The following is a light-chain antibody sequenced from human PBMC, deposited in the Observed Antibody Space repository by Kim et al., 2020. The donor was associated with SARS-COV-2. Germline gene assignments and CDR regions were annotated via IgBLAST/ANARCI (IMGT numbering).Light chain of an antibody. CDR2: YDS. J-gene: IGLJ3*02. CDR3: QVWDSSSDHRV. CDR1: NFGSKS. V-gene: IGLV3-21*04. Sequence: APGKTARITCGGNNFGSKSVHGYQQKPGKAPVLVIYYDSDRPSGIPERFSGSNSGNTATLTISRVEAGDEADYYCQVWDSSSDHRVFGGGTKLTVL.